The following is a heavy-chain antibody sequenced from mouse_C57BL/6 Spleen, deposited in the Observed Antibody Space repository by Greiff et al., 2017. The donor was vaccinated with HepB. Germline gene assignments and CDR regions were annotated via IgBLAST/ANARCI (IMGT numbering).Heavy chain of an antibody. CDR3: AKGRLTYYDAMDY. V-gene: IGHV1-26*01. CDR1: GYTFTDYY. Sequence: VQLQQSGPELVKPGASVKISCKASGYTFTDYYMHWVKQSHGKSLEWIGDINPNNGGTSYNQKFKGKATLTVDKSSSTAYMELRSLTSEDSAVYYCAKGRLTYYDAMDYWGQGTSVTVSS. D-gene: IGHD2-14*01. CDR2: INPNNGGT. J-gene: IGHJ4*01.